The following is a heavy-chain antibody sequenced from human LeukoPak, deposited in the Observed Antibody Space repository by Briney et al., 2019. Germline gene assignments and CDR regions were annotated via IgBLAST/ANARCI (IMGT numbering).Heavy chain of an antibody. V-gene: IGHV4-34*01. J-gene: IGHJ4*02. CDR3: ARAGDYGDYLDY. Sequence: SETLSLTCAVYGGSFSGYYWSWIRQPSGGGLEWIGEIHRSGRTKYNPSLKSRVTISIDTSKIQFSLQLKSVTAADTAVYYCARAGDYGDYLDYWGQGTLVTVSS. CDR2: IHRSGRT. CDR1: GGSFSGYY. D-gene: IGHD4-17*01.